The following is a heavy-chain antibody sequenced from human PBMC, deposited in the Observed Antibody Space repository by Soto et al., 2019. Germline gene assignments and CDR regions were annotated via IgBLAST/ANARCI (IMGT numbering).Heavy chain of an antibody. CDR1: GGSVSSGSYY. Sequence: QVQLQESGPGLVKPSETLSLTCTVSGGSVSSGSYYWSWIRQPPGKGLEWIGYIYYSGSTNYNPSLKRRVTIAVDTSKNQFSLKLSSVTAADTAVYYCARDDCSGGSCYPSYWGQGTLVTVSS. D-gene: IGHD2-15*01. V-gene: IGHV4-61*01. CDR3: ARDDCSGGSCYPSY. J-gene: IGHJ4*02. CDR2: IYYSGST.